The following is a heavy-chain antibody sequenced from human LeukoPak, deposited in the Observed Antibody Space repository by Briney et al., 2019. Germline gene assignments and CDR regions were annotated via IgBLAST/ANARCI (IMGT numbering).Heavy chain of an antibody. D-gene: IGHD5-24*01. J-gene: IGHJ4*02. Sequence: PGGSLRLSCAASGFTFSNFCMNWVRQAPGKGLEWVSSISSSNNYIYYADSVKGRFTISRDNAKNSVYLQIHNLRAEDTAVYYCARDLGWLQSDYWGQGTLVTVSS. CDR3: ARDLGWLQSDY. V-gene: IGHV3-21*01. CDR2: ISSSNNYI. CDR1: GFTFSNFC.